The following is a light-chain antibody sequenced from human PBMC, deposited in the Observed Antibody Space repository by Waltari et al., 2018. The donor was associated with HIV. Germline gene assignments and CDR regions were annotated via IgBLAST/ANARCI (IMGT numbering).Light chain of an antibody. Sequence: QSALTQPPSASGSPGQSVTISCSGTSSDVGGYDYVSWYQQHPGKAPKLMIYEVSKRPSGVPERFSGSKSGNTAALTVSGLQAEDEADYYCSSHAGSNNYVFGTGTKVTVL. V-gene: IGLV2-8*01. CDR2: EVS. J-gene: IGLJ1*01. CDR3: SSHAGSNNYV. CDR1: SSDVGGYDY.